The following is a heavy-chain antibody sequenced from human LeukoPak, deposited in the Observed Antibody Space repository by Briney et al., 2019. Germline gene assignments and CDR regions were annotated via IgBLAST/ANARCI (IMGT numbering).Heavy chain of an antibody. CDR2: IYYSGST. D-gene: IGHD3-10*01. V-gene: IGHV4-39*01. CDR3: ASLLLWFGEPPP. J-gene: IGHJ5*02. Sequence: SETLSLTCTVAGGSISSSSYYWGWIRQPPGKGLGWIGYIYYSGSTYYNPSLKSRVTISVDTSKNQFPLKLSSVTAADTAVYYCASLLLWFGEPPPWGQGTLVTVSS. CDR1: GGSISSSSYY.